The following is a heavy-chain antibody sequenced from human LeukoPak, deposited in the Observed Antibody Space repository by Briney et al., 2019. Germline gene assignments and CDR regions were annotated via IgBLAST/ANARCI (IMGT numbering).Heavy chain of an antibody. CDR1: GFTFNSYA. D-gene: IGHD3-16*02. J-gene: IGHJ4*02. CDR3: ARDRAPKYYDYVWGSYLFDY. Sequence: GGSLRLSCAASGFTFNSYAMSWFRQAPGKGLDWVSSISSGGGTTYYTDSVKGRFIISRDNSKNTLYLQMNSLRAEDTAVYYCARDRAPKYYDYVWGSYLFDYWGQGTLVTVSS. CDR2: ISSGGGTT. V-gene: IGHV3-23*01.